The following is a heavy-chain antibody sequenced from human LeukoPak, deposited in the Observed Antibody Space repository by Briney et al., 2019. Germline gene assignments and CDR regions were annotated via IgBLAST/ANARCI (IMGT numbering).Heavy chain of an antibody. Sequence: PSETLSLTCTVSGGSISSYYWSWIRQPPGKGLEWIGYICYSGSTNYNPSLKSRVTISVDTSKSQFSLNLSSLTAADTAVYYCARGGDSKHLVNWGQGTLVTVSS. CDR3: ARGGDSKHLVN. D-gene: IGHD3-3*02. CDR2: ICYSGST. J-gene: IGHJ4*02. CDR1: GGSISSYY. V-gene: IGHV4-59*01.